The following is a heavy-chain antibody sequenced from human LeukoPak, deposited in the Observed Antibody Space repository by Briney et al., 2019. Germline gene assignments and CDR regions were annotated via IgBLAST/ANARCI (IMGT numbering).Heavy chain of an antibody. CDR2: IWYDGSNK. CDR3: ARGGTDHDAFDI. D-gene: IGHD3-16*01. V-gene: IGHV3-33*01. CDR1: GFTFSSYG. Sequence: PGGSLRLSGAASGFTFSSYGMHWVRQAPGKGLEWVAVIWYDGSNKYYADSVKGRFTISRDNSKNTLYLQMNSLRAEDTAVYYCARGGTDHDAFDIWGQGTMVTVSS. J-gene: IGHJ3*02.